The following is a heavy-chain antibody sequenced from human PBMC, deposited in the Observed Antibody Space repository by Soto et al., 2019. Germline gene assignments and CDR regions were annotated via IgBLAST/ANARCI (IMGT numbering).Heavy chain of an antibody. Sequence: EVQLVESGGGVVRPGGSLRLACVVSGFSLEEYGMSWVRQAPGKGPEWVSGMHRNGNSTGYADAVKGRFTISRDDAKNSLYLQTSSLRAEDTAFYYCARDHRWGYEYGDYGASWGHGTLVTVSS. CDR1: GFSLEEYG. CDR3: ARDHRWGYEYGDYGAS. V-gene: IGHV3-20*04. D-gene: IGHD4-17*01. J-gene: IGHJ5*01. CDR2: MHRNGNST.